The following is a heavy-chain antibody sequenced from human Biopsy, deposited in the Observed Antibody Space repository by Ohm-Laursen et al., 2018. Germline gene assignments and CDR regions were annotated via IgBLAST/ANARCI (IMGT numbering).Heavy chain of an antibody. CDR3: AGPSGGVSTIGFDP. D-gene: IGHD5/OR15-5a*01. J-gene: IGHJ5*02. CDR2: INPHTGVT. V-gene: IGHV1-2*05. CDR1: GYDFLDFH. Sequence: ASVTVSCQASGYDFLDFHIHWVRQVPGQGLEWIGHINPHTGVTKYAQKFLDRITMTGDTSISTAYMDLSRLTSADTGIYYCAGPSGGVSTIGFDPWGQGTLVIVSS.